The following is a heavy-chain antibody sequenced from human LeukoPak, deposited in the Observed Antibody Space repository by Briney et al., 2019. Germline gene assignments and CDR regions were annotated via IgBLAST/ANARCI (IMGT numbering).Heavy chain of an antibody. Sequence: GGSLRLSCAASGFTFSSYAMSWVRQAPGKGLEGVSAISGSGGSTYHADSVKGRFTISRDNSKNPLYLQMNSLRAEDTAVYYCARGEVVIIRIEYFQHWGQGTLVTVSS. CDR2: ISGSGGST. D-gene: IGHD3-3*01. V-gene: IGHV3-23*01. J-gene: IGHJ1*01. CDR3: ARGEVVIIRIEYFQH. CDR1: GFTFSSYA.